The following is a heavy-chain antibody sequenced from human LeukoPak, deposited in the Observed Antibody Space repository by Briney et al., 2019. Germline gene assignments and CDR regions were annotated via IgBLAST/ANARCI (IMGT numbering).Heavy chain of an antibody. Sequence: GVSVKVSCKASGGTFSSYAISWERQAPGQGLEWMGGIIPIFGTANYAQKFQGRVTITADESTSTAYMELSSLRSEDTAVYYCARSAVIPYYYYYMDVWGKGTTVTISS. V-gene: IGHV1-69*13. CDR2: IIPIFGTA. CDR1: GGTFSSYA. J-gene: IGHJ6*03. CDR3: ARSAVIPYYYYYMDV. D-gene: IGHD3-16*02.